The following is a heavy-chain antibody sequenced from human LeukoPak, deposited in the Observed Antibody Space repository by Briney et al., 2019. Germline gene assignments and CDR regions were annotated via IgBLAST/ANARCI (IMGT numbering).Heavy chain of an antibody. CDR1: GFTSSSYS. D-gene: IGHD2-15*01. Sequence: PGGSLRLSCAASGFTSSSYSMNWVRQAPGKGLEWVSSISSSSSYIYYADSVKGRFTISRDNAKNSLYLQMNSLRAEDTAVYYCARDSASASSLWAAYWGQGTLVTVSS. CDR3: ARDSASASSLWAAY. CDR2: ISSSSSYI. J-gene: IGHJ4*02. V-gene: IGHV3-21*01.